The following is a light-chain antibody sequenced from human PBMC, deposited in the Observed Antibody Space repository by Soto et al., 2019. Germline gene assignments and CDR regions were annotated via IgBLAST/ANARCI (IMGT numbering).Light chain of an antibody. CDR3: QHYNSYSEA. J-gene: IGKJ1*01. Sequence: DIQMTQSPSTLSASAGDRVTITCRASQSIGSWLAWYQQKPGKAPKLLIYKASTLKSGVPSRFSGSGSGTEFTLTISSLQPDDFATYYCQHYNSYSEAFGQGTKVDIK. CDR1: QSIGSW. V-gene: IGKV1-5*03. CDR2: KAS.